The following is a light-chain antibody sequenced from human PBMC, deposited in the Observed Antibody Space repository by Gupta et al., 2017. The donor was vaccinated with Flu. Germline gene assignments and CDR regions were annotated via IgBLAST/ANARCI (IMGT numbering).Light chain of an antibody. CDR2: QDD. Sequence: SYEVTQPPSVSVSPGQTASITCFGDRLGNKYVSWYQQRPGQSPVLIIYQDDDRPPGIPERFSGSNSENTAHMNITETQAMEDAYYYCPKWDTGTVIFGGGTKLSVL. CDR3: PKWDTGTVI. CDR1: RLGNKY. J-gene: IGLJ2*01. V-gene: IGLV3-1*01.